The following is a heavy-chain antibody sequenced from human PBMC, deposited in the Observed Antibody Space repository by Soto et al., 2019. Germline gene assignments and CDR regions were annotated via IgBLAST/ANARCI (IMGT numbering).Heavy chain of an antibody. J-gene: IGHJ6*02. Sequence: SVKVSCKASGGTFSSYAISWVRQAPGQGLEWMGGIIPIFGTANYAQKFQGRVTITADKSTSTAYMELSSLRSEDTAVYYCARGPSRRIFRTSYGMDVWGQGTTVTSP. CDR1: GGTFSSYA. D-gene: IGHD2-15*01. CDR3: ARGPSRRIFRTSYGMDV. CDR2: IIPIFGTA. V-gene: IGHV1-69*06.